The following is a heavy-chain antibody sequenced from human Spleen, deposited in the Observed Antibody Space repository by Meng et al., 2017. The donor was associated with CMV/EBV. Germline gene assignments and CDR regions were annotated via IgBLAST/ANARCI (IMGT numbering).Heavy chain of an antibody. D-gene: IGHD1-7*01. J-gene: IGHJ4*02. V-gene: IGHV4-30-4*08. CDR2: IYLSGGT. CDR3: ADWNYSWGFDY. CDR1: GGSISSGDYC. Sequence: SETLSLTCTVSGGSISSGDYCWSWIRQPPGRGLEWIGCIYLSGGTYNHPSLKSRITISADTSKNQFSLKLSSVTAADTAVYYCADWNYSWGFDYWGQGTLVTVSS.